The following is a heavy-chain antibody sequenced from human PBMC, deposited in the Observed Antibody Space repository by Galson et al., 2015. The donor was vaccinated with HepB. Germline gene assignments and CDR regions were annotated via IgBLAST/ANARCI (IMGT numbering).Heavy chain of an antibody. V-gene: IGHV3-43*01. CDR3: AKEKDRIIDY. CDR2: IIHDGSGA. Sequence: SLRLSCAASGFTFDNYTMHWVRQVPEQGLEWISLIIHDGSGAFYGDSVAGRVTIPRDNNKNSLFLQMNALRSEDTGIYFCAKEKDRIIDYWGQGTLVTVSS. CDR1: GFTFDNYT. J-gene: IGHJ4*02. D-gene: IGHD2-15*01.